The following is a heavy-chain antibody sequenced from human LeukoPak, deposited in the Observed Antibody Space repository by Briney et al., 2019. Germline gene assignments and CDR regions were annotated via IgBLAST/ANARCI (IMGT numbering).Heavy chain of an antibody. J-gene: IGHJ3*02. CDR1: GFTFSSYS. D-gene: IGHD1-1*01. CDR2: ISSSSSYI. Sequence: PGGSLRLSCAAAGFTFSSYSMNWVRQAPGKGLEWVSSISSSSSYIYYADSVKGRFTISRDNAKNSLYLQMNSLRAEDTAVYYCARDSSVVNWNDRLGPRGGDAFDIWGQGTMVTVSS. V-gene: IGHV3-21*01. CDR3: ARDSSVVNWNDRLGPRGGDAFDI.